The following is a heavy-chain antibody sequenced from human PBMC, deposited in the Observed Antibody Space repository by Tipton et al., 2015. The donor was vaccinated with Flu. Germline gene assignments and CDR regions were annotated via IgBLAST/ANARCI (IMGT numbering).Heavy chain of an antibody. J-gene: IGHJ4*02. CDR1: GGSISSGDYY. CDR2: IYYSGST. V-gene: IGHV4-30-4*01. D-gene: IGHD3-10*01. Sequence: TLSLTCTVSGGSISSGDYYWSWIRQPPGKGLEWIGYIYYSGSTYYNPSLKSRVTISVDTSKNQFSLKLSSVTAADTAVYYCAGEPSFMVRGVILDYWGQGTLVTVSS. CDR3: AGEPSFMVRGVILDY.